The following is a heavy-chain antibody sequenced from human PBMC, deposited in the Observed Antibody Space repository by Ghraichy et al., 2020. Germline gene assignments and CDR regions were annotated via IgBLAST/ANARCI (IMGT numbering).Heavy chain of an antibody. Sequence: SQTLSLTCAVYGGSFSGYYWSWIRQPPGKGLEWIGEINHSGSTNYNPSLKSRVTISVDTSKNQFSLKLSSVTAADTAVYYCARGEAAGSFDYWGQGTLVTVSS. CDR2: INHSGST. D-gene: IGHD6-13*01. J-gene: IGHJ4*02. CDR3: ARGEAAGSFDY. CDR1: GGSFSGYY. V-gene: IGHV4-34*01.